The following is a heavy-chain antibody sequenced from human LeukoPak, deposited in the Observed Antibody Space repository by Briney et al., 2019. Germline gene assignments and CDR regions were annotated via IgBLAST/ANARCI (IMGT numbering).Heavy chain of an antibody. D-gene: IGHD4-23*01. Sequence: SETLSLTCGVSGGSITSTNYWTWVRQPPGKGLEWIGEVNLQGSTNYNPSLMGRVAISVDMSENHISLQLTSVTAADTAVYYCARDSFGGNPTYYFDYWGQGTLVTVSS. CDR1: GGSITSTNY. CDR2: VNLQGST. V-gene: IGHV4-4*02. CDR3: ARDSFGGNPTYYFDY. J-gene: IGHJ4*02.